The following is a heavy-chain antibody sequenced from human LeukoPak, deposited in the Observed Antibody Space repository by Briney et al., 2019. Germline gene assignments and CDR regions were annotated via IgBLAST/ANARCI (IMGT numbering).Heavy chain of an antibody. Sequence: PSETLPLTCTVSGGSISSYYWSWIQQPPGKGLEWIGYIYYSGSTNYNPSLKSRVTISVDTSKNQFSLKLTSVTAADTAVYYCARGSTGPFDYWGQGTLVTVSS. J-gene: IGHJ4*02. V-gene: IGHV4-59*01. CDR1: GGSISSYY. D-gene: IGHD2-2*01. CDR3: ARGSTGPFDY. CDR2: IYYSGST.